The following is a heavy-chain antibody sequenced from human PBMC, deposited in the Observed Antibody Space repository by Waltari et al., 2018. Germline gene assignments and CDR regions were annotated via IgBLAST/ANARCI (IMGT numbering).Heavy chain of an antibody. V-gene: IGHV4-39*01. D-gene: IGHD2-2*01. Sequence: QLQLQESGPGLVKPSETLSLTCTVSGGSISSSSYYWGWIRQPPGKGLEWIGSIYYSGRTAYNPPLKSRVPISVDTSKNQFSLELSSVTAADTAVYYCARQGEVVVVPAPRPFDPWGQGTLVTVSS. J-gene: IGHJ5*02. CDR3: ARQGEVVVVPAPRPFDP. CDR2: IYYSGRT. CDR1: GGSISSSSYY.